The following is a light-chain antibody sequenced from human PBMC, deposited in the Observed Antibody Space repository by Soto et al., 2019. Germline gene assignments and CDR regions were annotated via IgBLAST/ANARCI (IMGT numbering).Light chain of an antibody. Sequence: LTQPASVTGFLVQAITITYTGTSSDIGGYKYVSWYQQHPGKAPKLIIFEVSNRPSGVSDRFSGSNSGNTASLTISGLQAEDEADYYCTSYSRYSVLVFGGGTKATVL. CDR2: EVS. V-gene: IGLV2-14*01. J-gene: IGLJ3*02. CDR1: SSDIGGYKY. CDR3: TSYSRYSVLV.